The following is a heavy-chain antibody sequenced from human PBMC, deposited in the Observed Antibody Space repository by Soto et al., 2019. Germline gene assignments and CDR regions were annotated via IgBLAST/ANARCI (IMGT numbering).Heavy chain of an antibody. D-gene: IGHD2-21*02. CDR2: VYHTGDT. V-gene: IGHV4-4*02. CDR1: GGTVASSHW. Sequence: SETLSLTCGVSGGTVASSHWWSWVRQSPGGGLEWIGNVYHTGDTNFNPSLQSRVTISVDKSNNQFSLRLNSLTAADTAVYFCAREIVTAGGNNYFDPWG. CDR3: AREIVTAGGNNYFDP. J-gene: IGHJ5*02.